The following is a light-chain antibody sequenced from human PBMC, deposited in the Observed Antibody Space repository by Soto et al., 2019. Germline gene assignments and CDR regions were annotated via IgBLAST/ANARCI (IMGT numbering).Light chain of an antibody. CDR1: QSVSSSY. V-gene: IGKV3-20*01. CDR2: GAS. CDR3: QQYGSSRT. J-gene: IGKJ1*01. Sequence: EIVLTQSPGTLSLSPGERATLSCRASQSVSSSYLAWYQQKPGQAPRLLIYGASSRATGIPDRFSGSGSGTDFTLTISILEPEDFAVYYCQQYGSSRTFGQGTKVEI.